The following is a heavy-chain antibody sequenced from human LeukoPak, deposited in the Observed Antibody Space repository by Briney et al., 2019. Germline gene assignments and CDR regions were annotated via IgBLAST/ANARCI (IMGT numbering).Heavy chain of an antibody. Sequence: SVKVSCKASGFTFSNSAIQWVRQARGQRLEWIGWIGVGGGNTNYAQRFQDRVTITRDMSTSTAYMELSSLRSEDTAVYYCAAEIYGGNTDCCTFDFWGPGTPVTVSS. D-gene: IGHD4-23*01. CDR3: AAEIYGGNTDCCTFDF. V-gene: IGHV1-58*02. CDR1: GFTFSNSA. J-gene: IGHJ3*01. CDR2: IGVGGGNT.